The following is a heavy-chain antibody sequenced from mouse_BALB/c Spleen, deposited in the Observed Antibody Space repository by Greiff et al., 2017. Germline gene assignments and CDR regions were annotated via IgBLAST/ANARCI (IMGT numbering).Heavy chain of an antibody. V-gene: IGHV14-3*02. Sequence: VQLKESGAELVRSGASVKLSCTASGFNIKDTYMHWVKQRPEQGLEWIGRIDPANGNTKYDPKFQGKATITADTSSNTAYLQLSSLTSEDTAVYYCAALRSYAMDYWGQGTSVTVSS. CDR3: AALRSYAMDY. D-gene: IGHD2-12*01. CDR2: IDPANGNT. CDR1: GFNIKDTY. J-gene: IGHJ4*01.